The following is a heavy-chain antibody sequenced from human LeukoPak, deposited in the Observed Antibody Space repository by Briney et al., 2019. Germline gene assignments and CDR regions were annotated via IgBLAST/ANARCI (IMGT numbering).Heavy chain of an antibody. Sequence: GGSLRLSCAASGFTFSSYNMNWVRQAPGKGLEWVSSITSGSSYIYYADSVKGRFTISRDNAKNSLYLQMNSLRAEDTAVYYWARGVKGGEDYYDSRTYNWFDPWGQGTLVTVSS. CDR3: ARGVKGGEDYYDSRTYNWFDP. J-gene: IGHJ5*02. V-gene: IGHV3-21*01. CDR1: GFTFSSYN. CDR2: ITSGSSYI. D-gene: IGHD3-22*01.